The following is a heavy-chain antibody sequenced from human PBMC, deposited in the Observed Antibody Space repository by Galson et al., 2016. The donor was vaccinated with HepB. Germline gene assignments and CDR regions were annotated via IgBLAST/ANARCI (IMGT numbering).Heavy chain of an antibody. Sequence: SLRLSCAASGFIFSTHSMNWVRQAPGKGLEWVSSISDTSRYIYYADSVKGRFTISRDNAKNSLYLQMNSLRAEDTAVYYCARFPSGYLVTDHRGQGTLVTVSS. CDR3: ARFPSGYLVTDH. CDR1: GFIFSTHS. CDR2: ISDTSRYI. J-gene: IGHJ4*02. D-gene: IGHD3-22*01. V-gene: IGHV3-21*01.